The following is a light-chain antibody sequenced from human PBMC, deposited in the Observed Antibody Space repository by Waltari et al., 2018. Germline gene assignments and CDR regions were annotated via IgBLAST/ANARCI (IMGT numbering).Light chain of an antibody. CDR1: SSDVGAYNY. J-gene: IGLJ2*01. V-gene: IGLV2-11*01. CDR3: CSHAGSSVV. CDR2: EVG. Sequence: QSALTQPRSVSGSPGQSVTISCTGTSSDVGAYNYVSWYQQHPGKAPKLMIYEVGKRPSGVPDRFSGSKSGNTASLTISGLQAEDESDYYCCSHAGSSVVFGGGTKLTVL.